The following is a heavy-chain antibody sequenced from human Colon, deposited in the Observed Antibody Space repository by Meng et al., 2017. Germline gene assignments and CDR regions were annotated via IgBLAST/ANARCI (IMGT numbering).Heavy chain of an antibody. CDR3: AKGGGSSFWTGYHLDH. J-gene: IGHJ4*02. D-gene: IGHD3/OR15-3a*01. V-gene: IGHV3-9*03. CDR1: GFTFDDYV. CDR2: ISWNSGSL. Sequence: SLKISCAASGFTFDDYVMHWVRQAPGKGLEWVSGISWNSGSLGYADSVKGRFTISRDNARNALYLQMNRLRPEDMALYYCAKGGGSSFWTGYHLDHWGQGTVVTVSS.